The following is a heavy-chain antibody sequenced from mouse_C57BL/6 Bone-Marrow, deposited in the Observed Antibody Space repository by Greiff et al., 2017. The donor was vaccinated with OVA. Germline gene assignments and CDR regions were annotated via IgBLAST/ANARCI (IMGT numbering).Heavy chain of an antibody. CDR1: GYTFTSYW. V-gene: IGHV1-53*01. D-gene: IGHD2-5*01. J-gene: IGHJ2*01. CDR3: ARSDYSNYALYYFDY. Sequence: QVQLQQPGTELVKPGASVKLSCKASGYTFTSYWMHWVKQRPGQGLEWIGNINPSNGGTNYNEKFKSKATLTVDKSSSTAYMQLSSLTSEDSAVYYCARSDYSNYALYYFDYWGQGTTLTVSS. CDR2: INPSNGGT.